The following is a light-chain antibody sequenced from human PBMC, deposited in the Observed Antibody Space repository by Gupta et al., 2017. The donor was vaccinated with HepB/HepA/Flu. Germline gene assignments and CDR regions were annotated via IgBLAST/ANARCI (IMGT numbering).Light chain of an antibody. CDR1: SGSVSSSYY. J-gene: IGLJ3*02. CDR2: NTD. Sequence: QTVVTQEPSFSVSPGGKVTLTCGLTSGSVSSSYYPSWHQQTPGHAPRTLIYNTDTRSSRVPGRFSGSIVGNKAALTITGAEADDESDYYCVLVMGSGIWVFGGGTKLTVL. CDR3: VLVMGSGIWV. V-gene: IGLV8-61*01.